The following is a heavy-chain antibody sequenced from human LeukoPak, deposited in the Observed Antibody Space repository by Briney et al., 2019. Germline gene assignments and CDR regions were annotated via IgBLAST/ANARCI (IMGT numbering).Heavy chain of an antibody. CDR2: IYHSGST. CDR1: GYSISSGYY. J-gene: IGHJ3*02. D-gene: IGHD1-26*01. Sequence: SETLSLTCAVSGYSISSGYYWGWIRQPPGKGLEWIGSIYHSGSTYYNPSLKSRVTISVDTSKNQFSLKLSSVTAADTAVYYCARIVGAGDAFDIWGQGTMVTVSS. CDR3: ARIVGAGDAFDI. V-gene: IGHV4-38-2*01.